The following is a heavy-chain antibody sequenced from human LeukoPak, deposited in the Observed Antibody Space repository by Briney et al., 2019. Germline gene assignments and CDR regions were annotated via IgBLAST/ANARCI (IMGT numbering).Heavy chain of an antibody. CDR2: ISGSGGTT. J-gene: IGHJ4*02. D-gene: IGHD1-26*01. V-gene: IGHV3-23*01. Sequence: GGSLRLSCAASGFTFSSYGMSWVRQAPGKGLEWVSGISGSGGTTYYADSAKGRFTISRDNSKNTLYLQMNSLRAEDRAVYYCATSGSYNYWGQGTLVTVSS. CDR1: GFTFSSYG. CDR3: ATSGSYNY.